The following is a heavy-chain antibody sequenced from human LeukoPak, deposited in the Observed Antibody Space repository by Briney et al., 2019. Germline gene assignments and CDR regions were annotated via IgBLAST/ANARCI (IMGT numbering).Heavy chain of an antibody. Sequence: LTGGSLRLSCAASGFTFSSYSMNWVRQAPGKGLEWVSYISSSGSTIYYADSVKGRFTISRDNAKNSLYLQTNSLRAEDTAVYYCARDGAPFGYFDWYIDYWGQGTLVTVSS. CDR2: ISSSGSTI. CDR1: GFTFSSYS. J-gene: IGHJ4*02. CDR3: ARDGAPFGYFDWYIDY. D-gene: IGHD3-9*01. V-gene: IGHV3-48*04.